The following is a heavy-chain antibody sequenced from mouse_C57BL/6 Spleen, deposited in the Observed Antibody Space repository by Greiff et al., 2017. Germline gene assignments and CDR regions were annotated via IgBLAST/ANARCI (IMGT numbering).Heavy chain of an antibody. Sequence: QVQLKESGAELVRPGASVTLSCKASGYTFTDYEMHWVKQTPVHGLEWIGAIDPETGGTAYNQKFKGKAILTADKSSSTAYMELRSLTSEDSAVYYCTRWAYGSGAYWGQGTLVTVSA. V-gene: IGHV1-15*01. J-gene: IGHJ3*01. CDR2: IDPETGGT. CDR3: TRWAYGSGAY. D-gene: IGHD1-1*01. CDR1: GYTFTDYE.